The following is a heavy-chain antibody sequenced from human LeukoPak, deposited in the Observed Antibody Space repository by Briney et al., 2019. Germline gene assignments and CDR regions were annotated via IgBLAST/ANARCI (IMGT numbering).Heavy chain of an antibody. CDR2: INPGGGST. Sequence: ASVKVSCKASGYTFTSYYMHWVRQAPGQGLEWMGIINPGGGSTSYAQEFQGRVTMTRDMSTSTVYMELSSLRSEDTAVYYCARGSRVVAATYLKNDYWGQGTLVTVSS. CDR3: ARGSRVVAATYLKNDY. V-gene: IGHV1-46*01. D-gene: IGHD2-15*01. J-gene: IGHJ4*02. CDR1: GYTFTSYY.